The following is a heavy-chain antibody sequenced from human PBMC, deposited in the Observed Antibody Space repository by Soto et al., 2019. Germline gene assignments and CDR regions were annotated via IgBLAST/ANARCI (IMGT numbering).Heavy chain of an antibody. Sequence: GGSLRLSCAASGFTFSSYAMHWVRQAPGKGLEWVAVISYDGSNKYYADSVKGRFTISRDNSKNTLYLQMNSLRAEDTAVYYCARPKDYYYGMDVWGQGRTVTVSS. J-gene: IGHJ6*02. CDR3: ARPKDYYYGMDV. CDR2: ISYDGSNK. V-gene: IGHV3-30-3*01. CDR1: GFTFSSYA.